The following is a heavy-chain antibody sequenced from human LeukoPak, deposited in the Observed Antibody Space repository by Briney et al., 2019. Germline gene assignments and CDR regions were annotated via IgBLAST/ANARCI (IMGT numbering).Heavy chain of an antibody. CDR1: GGTFSSYA. V-gene: IGHV1-69*04. D-gene: IGHD3-22*01. J-gene: IGHJ4*02. Sequence: GSSVKVSCKAPGGTFSSYAISWVRQAPGQGLEWMGRIIPIFGIANYAQKFQGRVTITADKSTSTAYMELSSLRSEDTAVYYCARDSSGYYQIRYLDYWGQGTLVTVSS. CDR3: ARDSSGYYQIRYLDY. CDR2: IIPIFGIA.